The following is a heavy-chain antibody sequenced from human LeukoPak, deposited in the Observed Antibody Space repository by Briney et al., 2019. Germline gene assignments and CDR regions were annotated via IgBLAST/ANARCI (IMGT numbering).Heavy chain of an antibody. J-gene: IGHJ4*02. D-gene: IGHD6-19*01. Sequence: SETLSLTCTVSGGSISSYYWSWIRQPPGKGLEWIGYIYYTGSTDYNPSLKSRVTTSVDTSKNQFSLKLSSVTAADTAVYYCAKLGADSNAWYGFDYWGQGTLVTVSS. CDR2: IYYTGST. V-gene: IGHV4-59*08. CDR1: GGSISSYY. CDR3: AKLGADSNAWYGFDY.